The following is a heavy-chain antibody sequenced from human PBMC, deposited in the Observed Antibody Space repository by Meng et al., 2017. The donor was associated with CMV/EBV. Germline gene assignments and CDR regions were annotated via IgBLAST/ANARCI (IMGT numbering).Heavy chain of an antibody. Sequence: GGSLRLSCAASGFTSSSYEMNWVRQAPGKGLEWVSYISSSGSTIYYADSVKGRFTISRDNAKNSLYLQMNSPRAEDTAVYYCARDLLAARRGYYYGMDVWGQGTTVTVSS. CDR3: ARDLLAARRGYYYGMDV. D-gene: IGHD6-6*01. J-gene: IGHJ6*02. CDR1: GFTSSSYE. CDR2: ISSSGSTI. V-gene: IGHV3-48*03.